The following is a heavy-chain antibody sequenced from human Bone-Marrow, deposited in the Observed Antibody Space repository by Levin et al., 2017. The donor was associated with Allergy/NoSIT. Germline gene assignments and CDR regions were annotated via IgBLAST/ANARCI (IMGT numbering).Heavy chain of an antibody. Sequence: SVKVSCKASGGTFSSYAISWVRQAPGQGLEWMGGIIPIFGTANYAQKFQGRVTITADKSTSTAYMELSSLRSEDTAVYYCATNAYYGSGSYYNAQNIFDYWGQGTLVTVSA. CDR2: IIPIFGTA. CDR3: ATNAYYGSGSYYNAQNIFDY. D-gene: IGHD3-10*01. J-gene: IGHJ4*02. CDR1: GGTFSSYA. V-gene: IGHV1-69*06.